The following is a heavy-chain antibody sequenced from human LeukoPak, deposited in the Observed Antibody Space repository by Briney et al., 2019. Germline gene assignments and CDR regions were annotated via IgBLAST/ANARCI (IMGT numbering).Heavy chain of an antibody. CDR1: GYSFTSYW. CDR2: IYPGDSDT. D-gene: IGHD1-1*01. V-gene: IGHV5-51*01. CDR3: ARRSTGTTHYYYAMDV. J-gene: IGHJ6*02. Sequence: GESLKISCKGSGYSFTSYWIGWVRQMPGKGLGWMGIIYPGDSDTRYSPSFQGQVTISADKSISTAYLQWSSLKASDTAMYYCARRSTGTTHYYYAMDVWGQGTTVTVSS.